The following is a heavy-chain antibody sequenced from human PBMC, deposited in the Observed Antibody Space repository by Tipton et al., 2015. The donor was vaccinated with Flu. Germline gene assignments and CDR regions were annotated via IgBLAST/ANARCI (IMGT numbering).Heavy chain of an antibody. CDR3: AREGDYYDSSGPISLFYC. V-gene: IGHV4-31*03. J-gene: IGHJ4*02. Sequence: TLSLTCTVSGGSISSGGYYWSWIRQHPGKGLEWIGYIYYSGSTYYNPSLKSRVTISVDTSKNQFSLKLSSVTAADTAVYYCAREGDYYDSSGPISLFYCWGQGTLVTVSS. CDR2: IYYSGST. CDR1: GGSISSGGYY. D-gene: IGHD3-22*01.